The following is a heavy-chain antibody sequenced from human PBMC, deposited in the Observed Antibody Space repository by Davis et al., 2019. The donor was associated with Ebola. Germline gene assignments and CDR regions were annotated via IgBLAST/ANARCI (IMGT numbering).Heavy chain of an antibody. J-gene: IGHJ4*02. CDR1: GFTFSSYG. CDR2: IWYDGSNK. CDR3: ARAGRSGYQAYYFDY. V-gene: IGHV3-33*01. D-gene: IGHD2-2*01. Sequence: PGGSLRLSCAASGFTFSSYGMHWVRQAPGKGLEWVAVIWYDGSNKYYADSVKGRFTISRDNSKNTLYLQMNSLRAEDTAVYYCARAGRSGYQAYYFDYWGQGTLVTVSS.